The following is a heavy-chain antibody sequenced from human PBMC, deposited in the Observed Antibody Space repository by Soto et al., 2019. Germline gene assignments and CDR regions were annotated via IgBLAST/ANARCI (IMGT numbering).Heavy chain of an antibody. J-gene: IGHJ4*02. V-gene: IGHV1-18*01. CDR2: INTYNGNT. CDR1: GYTFTNYG. Sequence: QVQLVQSGVEVKKPGASVKVSCETSGYTFTNYGISWVRQAPGQGLEWMGWINTYNGNTNSAQKLQGRVTMTTDTSTSTAYMELRSLRSDDTAVYYCARGLGYEGLYYFDYWGQGTLVTVSS. D-gene: IGHD5-12*01. CDR3: ARGLGYEGLYYFDY.